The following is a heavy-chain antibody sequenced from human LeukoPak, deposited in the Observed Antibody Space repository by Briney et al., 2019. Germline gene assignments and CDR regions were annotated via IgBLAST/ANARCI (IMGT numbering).Heavy chain of an antibody. CDR2: ISGSGGST. CDR3: AKDAYSSSWYNWFDP. V-gene: IGHV3-23*01. J-gene: IGHJ5*02. CDR1: GYKFDDYG. D-gene: IGHD6-13*01. Sequence: PGGSLRLSCAASGYKFDDYGMSWVRQTPGKGLEWVSAISGSGGSTYYADSVKGRFTISRDNSKNTLYLQMNSLRAEDTAVYYCAKDAYSSSWYNWFDPWGQGTLVTVSS.